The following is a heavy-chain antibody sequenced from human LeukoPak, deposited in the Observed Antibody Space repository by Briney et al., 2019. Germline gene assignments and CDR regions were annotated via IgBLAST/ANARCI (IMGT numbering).Heavy chain of an antibody. Sequence: SETLSLTCTVSGGSISSSTYYWGWIRQPPGKGLEYIGSINYSGSTYYNPSLRSRVTISVDTSKNQFSLKLSSVTAADTAVYYCARGSHYHYWGQGTLVTVSS. V-gene: IGHV4-39*01. J-gene: IGHJ4*02. CDR3: ARGSHYHY. CDR1: GGSISSSTYY. D-gene: IGHD1-26*01. CDR2: INYSGST.